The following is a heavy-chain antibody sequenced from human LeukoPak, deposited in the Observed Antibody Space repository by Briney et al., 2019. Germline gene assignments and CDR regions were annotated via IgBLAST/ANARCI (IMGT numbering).Heavy chain of an antibody. Sequence: ASVKVSCKASGYTFSGYYMHWVRQAPGQGLEWMGWINPNSGVTNYAQKFQDRVTMTTNWSLRTAYMELRRLRFDDTALYYCVRDYAAFRESNWFDPWGQGTLVTVSS. J-gene: IGHJ5*02. CDR2: INPNSGVT. V-gene: IGHV1-2*02. D-gene: IGHD3-3*02. CDR1: GYTFSGYY. CDR3: VRDYAAFRESNWFDP.